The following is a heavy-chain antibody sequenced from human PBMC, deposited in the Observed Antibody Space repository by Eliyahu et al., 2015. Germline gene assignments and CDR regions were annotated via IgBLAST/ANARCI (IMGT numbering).Heavy chain of an antibody. CDR3: ARDGQYCSGGSCYSTNFDH. J-gene: IGHJ4*02. V-gene: IGHV3-21*01. CDR1: GFTXSSYS. D-gene: IGHD2-15*01. Sequence: EVQLVXSGGGLVKPGGSLRLSCAAXGFTXSSYSMNWVRQAPGXGLEWVSSISSSSSYIYYADSVKGRFTISRDNAKNSLYLQMNSLRAEDTAVYYCARDGQYCSGGSCYSTNFDHWGQGTLVTVSS. CDR2: ISSSSSYI.